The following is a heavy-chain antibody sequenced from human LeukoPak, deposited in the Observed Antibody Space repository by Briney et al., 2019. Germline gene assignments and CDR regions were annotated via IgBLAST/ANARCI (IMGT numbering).Heavy chain of an antibody. Sequence: GGSLRLSCAASGFMIRHIEMYWVRQAPGNGLEGVAYISSGASTMYYADSVKDRFTISRDDAKNSLFLQMNSLRAEDTAIYYCSHFGVASDFHYCGQGTLVTVSS. CDR1: GFMIRHIE. V-gene: IGHV3-48*03. D-gene: IGHD3-3*01. J-gene: IGHJ1*01. CDR2: ISSGASTM. CDR3: SHFGVASDFHY.